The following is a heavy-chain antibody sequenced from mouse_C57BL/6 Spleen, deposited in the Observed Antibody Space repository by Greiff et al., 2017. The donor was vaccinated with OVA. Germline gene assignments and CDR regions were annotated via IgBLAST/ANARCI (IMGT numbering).Heavy chain of an antibody. CDR3: ARDNWGFDY. J-gene: IGHJ2*01. CDR2: ISYSGST. Sequence: EVQLVKSGPGMVKPSQSLSLTCTVTGYSITSGYDWHWIRHFPGNKLEWMGYISYSGSTNYNPSLKSRISITHDTSKNHFFLKLNSVTTEDTATYYCARDNWGFDYWGQGTTLTVSS. D-gene: IGHD4-1*01. V-gene: IGHV3-1*01. CDR1: GYSITSGYD.